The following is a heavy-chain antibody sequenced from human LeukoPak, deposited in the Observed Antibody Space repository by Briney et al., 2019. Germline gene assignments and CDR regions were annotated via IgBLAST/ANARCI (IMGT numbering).Heavy chain of an antibody. CDR3: ARGQILINY. Sequence: PSETLSLTCTVSGGSISSYYWSWIRQPPGKGLEWLGYIHYSGSTNYNPFLKSRVTISVDTSKNQFSLKLNSVTAADTAVYYCARGQILINYWGQGTLVTVSS. CDR1: GGSISSYY. CDR2: IHYSGST. D-gene: IGHD2-8*01. J-gene: IGHJ4*02. V-gene: IGHV4-59*12.